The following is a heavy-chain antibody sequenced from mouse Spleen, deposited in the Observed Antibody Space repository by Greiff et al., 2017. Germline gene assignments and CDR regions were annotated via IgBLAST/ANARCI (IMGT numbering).Heavy chain of an antibody. D-gene: IGHD1-1*01. CDR3: ARRRGSSPYAMDY. CDR2: ISNGGGST. V-gene: IGHV5-12*02. CDR1: GFTFSDYY. Sequence: DVQLVESGGGLVQPGGSLKLSCATSGFTFSDYYMYWVRQTPEKRLEWVAYISNGGGSTYYPDTVKGRFTISRDNAKNTLYLQMSRLKSEDTAMYYCARRRGSSPYAMDYWGQGTSVTVSS. J-gene: IGHJ4*01.